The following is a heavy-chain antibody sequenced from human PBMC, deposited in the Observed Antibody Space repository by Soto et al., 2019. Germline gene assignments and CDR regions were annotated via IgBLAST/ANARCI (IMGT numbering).Heavy chain of an antibody. CDR2: IYHSGST. J-gene: IGHJ4*02. CDR1: GGSISSGGYS. CDR3: AAGGGLPRYY. Sequence: QLQLQESGSGLVKPSQTLSLTCAVSGGSISSGGYSWSWIRQPPGKGLERIGYIYHSGSTYYNPSLKSRVHNSVDRAQDQFSLKLSSVTAADTAVYYCAAGGGLPRYYWGQGTLVTVSS. D-gene: IGHD5-12*01. V-gene: IGHV4-30-2*01.